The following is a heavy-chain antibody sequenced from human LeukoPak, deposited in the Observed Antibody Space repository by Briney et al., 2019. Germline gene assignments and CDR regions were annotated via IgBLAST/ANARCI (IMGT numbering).Heavy chain of an antibody. CDR3: ARAPPLAGPLDY. V-gene: IGHV1-69*05. J-gene: IGHJ4*02. Sequence: SVKVSCKASGGTFSSYAISWLRQAPGQGLEWMGGIIPIFGTANYAQRFQGRVTITTDESTSTAYMELSSLRSEDTAVYYCARAPPLAGPLDYWGQGTLVTVSS. CDR1: GGTFSSYA. CDR2: IIPIFGTA.